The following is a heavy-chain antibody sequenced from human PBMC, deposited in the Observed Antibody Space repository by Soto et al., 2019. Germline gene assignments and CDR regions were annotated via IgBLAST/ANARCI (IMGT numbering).Heavy chain of an antibody. J-gene: IGHJ6*02. CDR1: GVTFSSYA. CDR2: IIPVFGTA. V-gene: IGHV1-69*13. D-gene: IGHD1-26*01. Sequence: ASVKVSCKASGVTFSSYAISWLRQAPGQGLEWMGGIIPVFGTANYAQKFQGRVTITADQSTSTAYMELSRIRAEDTAVDYCARDGSYGDLHRYRIAVSSQGTTVTGPS. CDR3: ARDGSYGDLHRYRIAV.